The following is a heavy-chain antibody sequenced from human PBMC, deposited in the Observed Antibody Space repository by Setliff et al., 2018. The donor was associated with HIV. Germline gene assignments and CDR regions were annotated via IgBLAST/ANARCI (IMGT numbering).Heavy chain of an antibody. V-gene: IGHV3-43D*04. J-gene: IGHJ4*01. CDR2: ISWDGATT. D-gene: IGHD3-16*02. CDR1: GFIFDGYA. Sequence: GGSLRLSCAASGFIFDGYAMHWVRQVPGKGWEWVALISWDGATTNYADSVKGRFTISRDSSKKSLYLQMNSLRVDDRPLYYCVKDSDYYLWGSYRSSMLPFDYWGPGTLVNVSS. CDR3: VKDSDYYLWGSYRSSMLPFDY.